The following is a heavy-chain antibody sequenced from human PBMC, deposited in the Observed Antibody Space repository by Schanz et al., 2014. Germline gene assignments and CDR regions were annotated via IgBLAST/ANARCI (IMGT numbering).Heavy chain of an antibody. J-gene: IGHJ5*02. Sequence: QVQLVQSGAEVKKPGASVKVSCKASGYTFTSYGISWVRQAPGQGLEWVGWISAYNGNTKYPQKLQGRVTMTADTSTNTAYMELRSLRSDDTAVYYCAKAEYDILTDSYSRLDPWGQGTLVTVSS. D-gene: IGHD3-9*01. CDR2: ISAYNGNT. V-gene: IGHV1-18*01. CDR3: AKAEYDILTDSYSRLDP. CDR1: GYTFTSYG.